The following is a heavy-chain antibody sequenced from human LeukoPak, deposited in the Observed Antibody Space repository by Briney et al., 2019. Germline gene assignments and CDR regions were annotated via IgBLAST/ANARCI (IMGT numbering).Heavy chain of an antibody. D-gene: IGHD6-13*01. J-gene: IGHJ5*02. CDR2: INPNSGGT. CDR3: ARAQIAAAGTNNWFDP. Sequence: GASVKVSCKPSGYTFTGYYMHWVRQAPGQGLEWMGWINPNSGGTNYAQKFQGRVTMTRDTSISTAYMELSRLRSDDTAVYYCARAQIAAAGTNNWFDPWGQGTLVTVSS. CDR1: GYTFTGYY. V-gene: IGHV1-2*02.